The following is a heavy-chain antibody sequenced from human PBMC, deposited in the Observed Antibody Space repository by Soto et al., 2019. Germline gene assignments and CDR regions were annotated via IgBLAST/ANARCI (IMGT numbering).Heavy chain of an antibody. CDR3: AKVVLGIAAAGTASSWFDP. J-gene: IGHJ5*02. CDR2: ISGSGGST. CDR1: GFTFSSYA. D-gene: IGHD6-13*01. V-gene: IGHV3-23*01. Sequence: GGSLRLSCAASGFTFSSYAMSWVRQAPGKGLEWVSAISGSGGSTYYADSVKGRFTISRDNSKNTLYLQMNSLRAEDTAVYYCAKVVLGIAAAGTASSWFDPWGQGTLVTVSS.